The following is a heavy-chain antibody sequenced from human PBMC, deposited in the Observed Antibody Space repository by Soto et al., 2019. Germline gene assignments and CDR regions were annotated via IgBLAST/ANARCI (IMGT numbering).Heavy chain of an antibody. D-gene: IGHD3-10*01. V-gene: IGHV4-59*08. Sequence: PSETLSLTCTFSGCSISSYYWSLIRQPPGKGLEWIGYIYYSGSTNYNPSLKSRVTISVDTSKNQFSLKLSSVTAADTAVYYCARLYRNYYGSGSYAFDIWGQGTMVTVSS. CDR1: GCSISSYY. CDR2: IYYSGST. J-gene: IGHJ3*02. CDR3: ARLYRNYYGSGSYAFDI.